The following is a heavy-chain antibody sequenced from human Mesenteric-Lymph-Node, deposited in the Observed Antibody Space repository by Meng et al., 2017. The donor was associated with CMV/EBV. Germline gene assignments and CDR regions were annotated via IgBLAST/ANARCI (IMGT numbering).Heavy chain of an antibody. V-gene: IGHV3-33*06. CDR3: AKDVGIAAAGPDAFDI. CDR2: IWYDGRNK. J-gene: IGHJ3*02. Sequence: GESLKISCAASGFTFSNYGMHWVRQAPGEGLEWVAVIWYDGRNKYYADSVKGRFTISRDNSKNTLYLQMNNLRAEDTAVYYCAKDVGIAAAGPDAFDIWAQGTMVTVSS. CDR1: GFTFSNYG. D-gene: IGHD6-13*01.